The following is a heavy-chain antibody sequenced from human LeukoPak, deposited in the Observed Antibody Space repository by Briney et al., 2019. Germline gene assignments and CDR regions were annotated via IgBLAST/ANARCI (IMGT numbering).Heavy chain of an antibody. J-gene: IGHJ6*02. CDR1: GYTFTTYD. V-gene: IGHV1-8*01. CDR2: MGPSSGNT. CDR3: ARTYYYDSADFRILYGMDV. Sequence: GASVKVSCKASGYTFTTYDINWVRQATGHGVEWMGWMGPSSGNTGYAQKFQGRVTMTRNTSIRTAYMELSSLRSEDTAVYYCARTYYYDSADFRILYGMDVWGQGTTVTVSS. D-gene: IGHD3-22*01.